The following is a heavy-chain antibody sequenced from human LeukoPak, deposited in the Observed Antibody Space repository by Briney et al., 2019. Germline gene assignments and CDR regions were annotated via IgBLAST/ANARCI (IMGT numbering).Heavy chain of an antibody. J-gene: IGHJ3*02. Sequence: ASVKVSCKASGYTFTSYDINWVRQATGQGLEWMGWTNPNSGNTGYAQKFQGRVTMTRNTSISTAYMELSSLRSEDTAVYYCASRTGIAAAGTDAFDIWGQGTMVTVSS. CDR2: TNPNSGNT. V-gene: IGHV1-8*01. D-gene: IGHD6-13*01. CDR3: ASRTGIAAAGTDAFDI. CDR1: GYTFTSYD.